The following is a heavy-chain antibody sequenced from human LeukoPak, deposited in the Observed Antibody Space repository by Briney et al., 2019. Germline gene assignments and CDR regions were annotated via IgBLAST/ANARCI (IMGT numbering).Heavy chain of an antibody. V-gene: IGHV3-23*01. Sequence: QSGGSLRLSCAASGFTFSTYAMSWVRQAPGKGLEWVSVISGSGSSTYYADSVKGRFTISRDNSKNTLYLQMNSLRAEDTAVYYCAKEMATIQAFDFWGQGTMVTVSS. CDR1: GFTFSTYA. D-gene: IGHD5-24*01. CDR3: AKEMATIQAFDF. J-gene: IGHJ3*01. CDR2: ISGSGSST.